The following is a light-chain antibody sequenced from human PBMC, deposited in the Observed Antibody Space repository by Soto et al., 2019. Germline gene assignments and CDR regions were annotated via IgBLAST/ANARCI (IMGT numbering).Light chain of an antibody. V-gene: IGKV1-39*01. CDR3: QQSYSIPIT. J-gene: IGKJ5*01. Sequence: DIQMTQSPYSLSASIGDRVTITCRASQNISNSLNWYQQKAGKAPNLVIYDASSLESGVPPTFSGSASGTDFTLTITSLQPEDFATYYCQQSYSIPITFGQGTRLEIK. CDR2: DAS. CDR1: QNISNS.